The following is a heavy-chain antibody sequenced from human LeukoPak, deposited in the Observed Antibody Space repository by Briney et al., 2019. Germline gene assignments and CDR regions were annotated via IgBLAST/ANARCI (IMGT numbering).Heavy chain of an antibody. J-gene: IGHJ4*02. CDR2: MNPSDAGT. D-gene: IGHD3-16*01. CDR1: GYTFTSHY. CDR3: ARAGGGLGYFDS. Sequence: ASVKVSCKASGYTFTSHYIHWVRQAPGQGFEGMGIMNPSDAGTNYALKFQGRVTMTRDTYATIVYMEVSKLSSDDTAVYYCARAGGGLGYFDSWGQGTLVTVSS. V-gene: IGHV1-46*01.